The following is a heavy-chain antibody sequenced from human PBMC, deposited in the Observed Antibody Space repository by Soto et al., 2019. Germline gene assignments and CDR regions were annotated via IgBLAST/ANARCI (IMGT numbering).Heavy chain of an antibody. CDR3: ARDWGLPEAGSHHFDF. V-gene: IGHV3-7*03. CDR1: GFSFSNYW. CDR2: IKEDGSEK. J-gene: IGHJ4*02. D-gene: IGHD6-13*01. Sequence: WGSLRLSCSASGFSFSNYWMNCVRQAPGKGLEWWANIKEDGSEKYYVDSVKGRFTISGDNAKNSLHLQMNSLRAEDTAVYYCARDWGLPEAGSHHFDFWGKGTLVSVSS.